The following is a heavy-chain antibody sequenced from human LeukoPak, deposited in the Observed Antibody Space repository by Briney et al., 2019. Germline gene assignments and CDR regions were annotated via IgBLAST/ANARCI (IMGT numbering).Heavy chain of an antibody. CDR1: GFTFSSYA. CDR3: AKDLVVVVVGRDY. J-gene: IGHJ4*02. CDR2: ISGSGGST. V-gene: IGHV3-23*01. Sequence: GGSLRLSCAASGFTFSSYAMSWVRQAPGKGLEWVSAISGSGGSTYYADSVKGRFTISRDNSKNTLYLQMNSLIAEDTAVYYCAKDLVVVVVGRDYWGQGTLVTVSS. D-gene: IGHD2-15*01.